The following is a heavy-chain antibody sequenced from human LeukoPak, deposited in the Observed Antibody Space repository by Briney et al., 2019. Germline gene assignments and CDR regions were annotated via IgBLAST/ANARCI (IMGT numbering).Heavy chain of an antibody. CDR1: GFTFSSSA. J-gene: IGHJ4*02. D-gene: IGHD3-9*01. CDR3: ARGPTYYDILTGYTI. V-gene: IGHV3-23*01. CDR2: VSASGGST. Sequence: GGSLRLSCAASGFTFSSSAMSWVRQVPGKGLEWVSGVSASGGSTSYADSVRGRFTISRDNSKNTLYLQMNSLRTEDTAVYYCARGPTYYDILTGYTIWGQGTLVTASS.